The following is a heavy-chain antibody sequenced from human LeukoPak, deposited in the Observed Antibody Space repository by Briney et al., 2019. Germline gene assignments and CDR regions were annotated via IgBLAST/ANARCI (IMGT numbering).Heavy chain of an antibody. Sequence: GEPLNISCKASGYTFTNYWIGWVRQMPGKGLEWMGIIYPGDSHTRYTPSFEGQVTISADKSINTAYLRWSSLRASDTATYYCAITPGKDESGYYFVEDYWGQGTLVTVSS. J-gene: IGHJ4*02. V-gene: IGHV5-51*01. CDR2: IYPGDSHT. CDR1: GYTFTNYW. D-gene: IGHD3-3*01. CDR3: AITPGKDESGYYFVEDY.